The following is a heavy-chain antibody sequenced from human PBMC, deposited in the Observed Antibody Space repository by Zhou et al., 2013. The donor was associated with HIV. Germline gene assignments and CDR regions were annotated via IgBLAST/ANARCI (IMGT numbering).Heavy chain of an antibody. CDR1: GYTFTSYY. J-gene: IGHJ6*02. V-gene: IGHV1-46*01. Sequence: QVQLVQSGAEVKKPGASVKVSCKASGYTFTSYYMHWVRQAPGQGLEWMGIINPSGGSTSYAQKFQGRVTMTRDTSTSTVYMELSSLRSEDTAVYYCAREVRASGYGLDYYYYGMDVWGQGTTVTVSS. CDR2: INPSGGST. D-gene: IGHD5-12*01. CDR3: AREVRASGYGLDYYYYGMDV.